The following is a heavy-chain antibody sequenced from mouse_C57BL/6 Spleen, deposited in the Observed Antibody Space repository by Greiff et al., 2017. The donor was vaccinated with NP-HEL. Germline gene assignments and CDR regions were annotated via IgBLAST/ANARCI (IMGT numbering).Heavy chain of an antibody. J-gene: IGHJ3*01. CDR3: ARRGGSSFFAY. CDR2: IDPSDSET. CDR1: GYTFTSYW. D-gene: IGHD1-1*01. V-gene: IGHV1-52*01. Sequence: QVQLQQPGAELVRPGSSVKLSCKASGYTFTSYWMHWVKQRPIQGLEWIGNIDPSDSETHFNQKFKDKATLTVYKSSSTAYMQLSSLTSEDSAVYYCARRGGSSFFAYWGQGTLVTVSA.